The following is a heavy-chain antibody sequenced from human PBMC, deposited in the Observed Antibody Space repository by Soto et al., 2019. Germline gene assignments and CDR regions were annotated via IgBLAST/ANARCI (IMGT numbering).Heavy chain of an antibody. CDR1: GFTFSIYA. V-gene: IGHV3-23*01. CDR3: ATSRVGANYYFDY. J-gene: IGHJ4*02. CDR2: ISGSGGGT. Sequence: GGSLRLSCAASGFTFSIYAMGWVRQAPGKGLEWVSAISGSGGGTYYADSVKGRFTISRDNSKNTLYLQMNSLRAEDTAVYYCATSRVGANYYFDYWGQGTMVTVSS. D-gene: IGHD2-15*01.